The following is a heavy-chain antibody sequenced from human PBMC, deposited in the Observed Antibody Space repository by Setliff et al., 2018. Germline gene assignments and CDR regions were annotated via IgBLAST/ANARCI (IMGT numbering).Heavy chain of an antibody. CDR3: AKGSPAVHYYYYGMDV. CDR2: IYSGGST. CDR1: GFTVSSNY. V-gene: IGHV3-66*02. Sequence: GGSLRLSCAASGFTVSSNYMSRVRQAPGKGLEWVSVIYSGGSTYYADSVKGRFTISRDNSKNTLYLQMNSLRAEDTAVYYCAKGSPAVHYYYYGMDVWGQGTTVTVSS. D-gene: IGHD3-10*01. J-gene: IGHJ6*02.